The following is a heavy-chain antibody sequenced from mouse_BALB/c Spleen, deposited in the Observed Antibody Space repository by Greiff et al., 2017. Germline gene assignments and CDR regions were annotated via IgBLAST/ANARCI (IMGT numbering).Heavy chain of an antibody. D-gene: IGHD2-4*01. V-gene: IGHV3-2*02. CDR3: ARSGDYDEGFAY. Sequence: DVQLVESGPGLVKPSQSLSLTCTVTGYSITSDYAWNWIRQFPGNKLEWMGYISYSGSTSYNPSLKSRISITRDTSKNQFFLQLNSVTTEDTATYYCARSGDYDEGFAYWGQGTLVTVSA. J-gene: IGHJ3*01. CDR1: GYSITSDYA. CDR2: ISYSGST.